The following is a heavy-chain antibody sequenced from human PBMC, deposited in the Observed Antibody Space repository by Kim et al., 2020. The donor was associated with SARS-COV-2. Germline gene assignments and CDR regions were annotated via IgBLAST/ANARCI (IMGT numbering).Heavy chain of an antibody. Sequence: GGSLRLSCAASGFTFSSYGMHWVRQAPGKGLEWVAVISYDGSNKYYADSVKGRFTISRDNSKNTLYLQMNSLRAEDTAVYYCAKYGQVAAGKGWFDPWGQGTLVTVSS. CDR1: GFTFSSYG. D-gene: IGHD6-13*01. CDR3: AKYGQVAAGKGWFDP. CDR2: ISYDGSNK. V-gene: IGHV3-30*18. J-gene: IGHJ5*02.